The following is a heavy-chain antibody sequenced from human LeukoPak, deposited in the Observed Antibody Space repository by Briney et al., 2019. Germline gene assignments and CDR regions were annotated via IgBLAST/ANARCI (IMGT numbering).Heavy chain of an antibody. Sequence: PGGSLRLSCAASGFTFSSYWMSWVRQAPGKGLEWVANIKQDGSGKYYVDSVKGRFTISRDNAKNSLYLQMNSLRAEDTAVYYCARDMEGDDFWSGYYHGFDYWGQGTLVTVSS. CDR2: IKQDGSGK. CDR3: ARDMEGDDFWSGYYHGFDY. J-gene: IGHJ4*02. D-gene: IGHD3-3*01. V-gene: IGHV3-7*01. CDR1: GFTFSSYW.